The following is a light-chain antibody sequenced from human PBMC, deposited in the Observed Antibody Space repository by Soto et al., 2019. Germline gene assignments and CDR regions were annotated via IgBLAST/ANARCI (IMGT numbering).Light chain of an antibody. Sequence: EILMTQSPATLSVSPGERATLSCRASQSLSSNLAWYQQKPGQAPRLLIYGASTRATGIPARFSGSGSGTECTLTITSLQSEDFAVYYCQQYYNLPSYTFGQGTKLDIK. CDR3: QQYYNLPSYT. V-gene: IGKV3-15*01. J-gene: IGKJ2*01. CDR1: QSLSSN. CDR2: GAS.